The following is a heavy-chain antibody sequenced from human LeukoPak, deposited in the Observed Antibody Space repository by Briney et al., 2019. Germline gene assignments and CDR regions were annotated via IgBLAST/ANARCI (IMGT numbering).Heavy chain of an antibody. CDR3: ARERESRYSSGPTLWFDP. V-gene: IGHV4-4*07. J-gene: IGHJ5*02. Sequence: PSETLSLTCTVSGGSISSYYWSWIRQPAGKGLEWIGRIYTSGSTNYNPSLKSRVTISVDTSKNQFSLKLSSVTAADTAVYYCARERESRYSSGPTLWFDPWGQGTLVTVSS. CDR1: GGSISSYY. D-gene: IGHD6-19*01. CDR2: IYTSGST.